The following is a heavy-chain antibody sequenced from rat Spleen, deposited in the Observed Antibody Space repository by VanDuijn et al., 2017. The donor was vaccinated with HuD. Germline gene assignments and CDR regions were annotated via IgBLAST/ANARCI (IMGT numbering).Heavy chain of an antibody. CDR2: ISTSGSRT. CDR3: TRAIYTTDYYYAKGYYVMDA. D-gene: IGHD1-6*01. Sequence: EVQLVESDGGLVQPGRSLKLSCAASGFTFSNYYMAWVRQAPKKGLEWVATISTSGSRTYYPDSVKGRFTISRDNAKSSLYLQMNSLKSEDTATYYCTRAIYTTDYYYAKGYYVMDAWGQGASVTVSS. J-gene: IGHJ4*01. V-gene: IGHV5-27*01. CDR1: GFTFSNYY.